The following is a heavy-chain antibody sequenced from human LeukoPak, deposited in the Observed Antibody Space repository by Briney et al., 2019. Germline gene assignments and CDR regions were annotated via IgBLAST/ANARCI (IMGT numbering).Heavy chain of an antibody. CDR3: ARGQRRQLVVY. D-gene: IGHD6-13*01. Sequence: ASVKVSCKASGYTFTSYDINWVRQATGQGLEWMGWMNPNSGNTGYAQKFQGRVTMTRNTSISTAYMGLGSLRSEDTAVYYCARGQRRQLVVYWGQGTLVTVSS. CDR2: MNPNSGNT. J-gene: IGHJ4*02. V-gene: IGHV1-8*01. CDR1: GYTFTSYD.